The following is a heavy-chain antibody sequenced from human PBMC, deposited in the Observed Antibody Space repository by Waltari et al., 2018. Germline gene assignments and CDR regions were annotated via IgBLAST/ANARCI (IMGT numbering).Heavy chain of an antibody. CDR3: SRHPFRRVGYYYYGMDV. Sequence: QLQLQESGPGLVKPSETLSLTCTVSGGAISSSSYYWGWIRQPPGKGLEWIGSIFYFGSTSSNPSLKSRFTISVVPSKNQFSLKLSSLTAADTAVYYCSRHPFRRVGYYYYGMDVWGQGTPVTVSS. CDR2: IFYFGST. D-gene: IGHD3-16*01. J-gene: IGHJ6*02. V-gene: IGHV4-39*01. CDR1: GGAISSSSYY.